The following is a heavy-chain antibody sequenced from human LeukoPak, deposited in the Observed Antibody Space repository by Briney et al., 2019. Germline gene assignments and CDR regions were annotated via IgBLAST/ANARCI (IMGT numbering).Heavy chain of an antibody. V-gene: IGHV3-30*04. Sequence: GGSLRLFCAASGFTFSSYAMHWVRQAPGKGLEWVAVISYDGSNKYYADSVKGRFTISRDNSKNTLYLQMNSLRAEDTAVYYCANEDQYCSSTSCYRPLTYYYYGMDVWGQGTTVTVSS. CDR3: ANEDQYCSSTSCYRPLTYYYYGMDV. CDR2: ISYDGSNK. CDR1: GFTFSSYA. J-gene: IGHJ6*02. D-gene: IGHD2-2*01.